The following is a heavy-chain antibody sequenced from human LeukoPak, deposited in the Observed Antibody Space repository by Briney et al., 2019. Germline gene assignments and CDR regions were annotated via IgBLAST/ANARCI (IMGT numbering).Heavy chain of an antibody. CDR2: INQDGSGK. J-gene: IGHJ4*02. CDR3: ARDLKYQPHY. D-gene: IGHD2-2*01. CDR1: GLTFSSYW. Sequence: PGGSLRLSCAVSGLTFSSYWMSWVRQAPGKGLEWVANINQDGSGKYYADSLKGRFTISRDNAKNSLYLQVNGLRAEDTAVYYCARDLKYQPHYWGQGPLVTVSS. V-gene: IGHV3-7*01.